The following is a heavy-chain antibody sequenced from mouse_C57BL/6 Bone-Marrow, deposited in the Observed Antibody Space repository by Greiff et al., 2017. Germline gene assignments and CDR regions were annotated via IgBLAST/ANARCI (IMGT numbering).Heavy chain of an antibody. V-gene: IGHV14-4*01. D-gene: IGHD1-1*02. J-gene: IGHJ2*01. CDR3: SSFGGNYFDF. CDR2: IDPEIGDT. Sequence: VQLQQSGAELVRPGASVKLSCTASGFNIKDDYIHWVKQRPEQGLEWIGWIDPEIGDTAYASKFQGKATITSEPSSNTAYLQLSSLTSEDTAVYYCSSFGGNYFDFWGQGTPLTVAS. CDR1: GFNIKDDY.